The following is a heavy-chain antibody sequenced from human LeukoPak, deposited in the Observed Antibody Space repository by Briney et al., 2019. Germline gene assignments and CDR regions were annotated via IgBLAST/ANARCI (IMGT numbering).Heavy chain of an antibody. CDR1: GYTFTGYY. D-gene: IGHD6-19*01. CDR2: INPNSGGT. CDR3: AREGYGSGDYYYYYMDV. Sequence: GASVKVSCKASGYTFTGYYMHWVRQAPGQGLEWMGWINPNSGGTNYAQKFQGRVTMTRDTSISTAYMELSRLRSDDTAVYYCAREGYGSGDYYYYYMDVWGKGTTVTISS. V-gene: IGHV1-2*02. J-gene: IGHJ6*03.